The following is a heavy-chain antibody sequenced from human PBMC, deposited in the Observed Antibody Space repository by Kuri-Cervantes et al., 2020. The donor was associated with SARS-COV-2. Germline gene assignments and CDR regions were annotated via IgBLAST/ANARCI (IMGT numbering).Heavy chain of an antibody. CDR2: IKQDGSEK. D-gene: IGHD6-19*01. J-gene: IGHJ3*02. CDR1: GYSFTSYW. Sequence: SCKGSGYSFTSYWMSWVRQAPGKGLEWVANIKQDGSEKYYVDSVKGRFTISRDNAKNSLYLQMNSLRAEDTAVYYCARIPGYSSGWLAFDIWGQGTMVTVSS. V-gene: IGHV3-7*04. CDR3: ARIPGYSSGWLAFDI.